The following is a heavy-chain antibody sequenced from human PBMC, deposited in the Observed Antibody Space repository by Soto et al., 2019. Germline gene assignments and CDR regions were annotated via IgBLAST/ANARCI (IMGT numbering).Heavy chain of an antibody. V-gene: IGHV1-69*13. CDR1: GGTFSSYA. Sequence: SVKVSGKASGGTFSSYAIIWVRQAPGQGLEWMGGIIPIFGIATNAQKIQGRVTITADEATSTAYMELRSLRSEDTAVYYCARDRALRGTVTHYYYYGMDVWGYGTTVTVSS. CDR3: ARDRALRGTVTHYYYYGMDV. CDR2: IIPIFGIA. D-gene: IGHD4-17*01. J-gene: IGHJ6*04.